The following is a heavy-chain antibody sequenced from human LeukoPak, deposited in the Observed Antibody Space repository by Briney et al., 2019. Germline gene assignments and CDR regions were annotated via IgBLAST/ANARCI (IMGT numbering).Heavy chain of an antibody. V-gene: IGHV4-30-2*01. D-gene: IGHD6-13*01. Sequence: SETLSLTCTVSGGSISSGGYYWSWIRQPPGKGLEWIGYIYHSGSTYYNPSLKSRVTISVDRSKNQFSLKLSSVTAADTAVYYCARAEYSSSSGDWFDPWGQGTLVTVSS. CDR1: GGSISSGGYY. CDR3: ARAEYSSSSGDWFDP. J-gene: IGHJ5*02. CDR2: IYHSGST.